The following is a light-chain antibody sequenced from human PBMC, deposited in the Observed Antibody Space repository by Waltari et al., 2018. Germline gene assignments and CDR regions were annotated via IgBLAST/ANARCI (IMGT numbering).Light chain of an antibody. J-gene: IGKJ1*01. CDR3: QQFDTYPWT. CDR2: KATKVS. Sequence: DIQMTQSPSTVSASVGDRVTITCRASKDISTWLAWYQQKPERAPKLLFHKATKVSTLEGGVPPRFSGSGSGTEFTLTISSLQPDDFATYYCQQFDTYPWTFGQGTKVEIK. V-gene: IGKV1-5*03. CDR1: KDISTW.